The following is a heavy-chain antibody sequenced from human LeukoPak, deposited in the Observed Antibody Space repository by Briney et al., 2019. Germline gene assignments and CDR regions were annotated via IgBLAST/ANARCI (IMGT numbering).Heavy chain of an antibody. Sequence: SETLSLTCTVSGGSINNYYWSWIRQTPGKGLEWIGYIDHSGNTNYNPSLWGRVTIFVDTSNNQFSLRLTSLTAADTAVYYCARVAQGSSWSLGAFDIWGQGTMVTVSS. V-gene: IGHV4-59*01. CDR1: GGSINNYY. CDR3: ARVAQGSSWSLGAFDI. D-gene: IGHD6-13*01. J-gene: IGHJ3*02. CDR2: IDHSGNT.